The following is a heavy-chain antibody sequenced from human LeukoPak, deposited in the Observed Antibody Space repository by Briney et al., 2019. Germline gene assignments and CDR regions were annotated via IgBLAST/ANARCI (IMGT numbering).Heavy chain of an antibody. J-gene: IGHJ4*02. CDR3: ARDVAVAGTDYFDY. V-gene: IGHV1-69*05. D-gene: IGHD6-19*01. CDR2: IIPIFGTA. Sequence: SVKVSCKASGGTFSSYAISWVRQAPGQGLEWMGGIIPIFGTANYAQKFQGRVTITTDESTSTAYMELSSLRSEDTAVYYCARDVAVAGTDYFDYWGQGTLVTVSS. CDR1: GGTFSSYA.